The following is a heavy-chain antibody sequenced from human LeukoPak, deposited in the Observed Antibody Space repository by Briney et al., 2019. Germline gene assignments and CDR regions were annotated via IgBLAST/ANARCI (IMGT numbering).Heavy chain of an antibody. CDR3: ARSGCPGGSCYLRYSWLDL. Sequence: GGSLRLSCAASGFTFSSYWMSWVRQAPGKGLEWVANIKQDGSEKYYVDSVKGRFTISRDNAKNSLYLHMDSLRAEDTAVYYCARSGCPGGSCYLRYSWLDLWGRGTLVTVSS. D-gene: IGHD2-15*01. V-gene: IGHV3-7*01. CDR2: IKQDGSEK. CDR1: GFTFSSYW. J-gene: IGHJ5*02.